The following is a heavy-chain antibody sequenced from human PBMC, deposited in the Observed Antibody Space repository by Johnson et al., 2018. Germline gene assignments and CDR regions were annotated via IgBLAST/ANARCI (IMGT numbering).Heavy chain of an antibody. CDR2: SRNKAKSYTT. CDR3: ARSQLDSRGHFYFDC. D-gene: IGHD3-22*01. V-gene: IGHV3-72*01. CDR1: GFTVSSNY. Sequence: VQLVESGGGLVQPGGSLRLSCAASGFTVSSNYMSWVRQAPGKGLEWVGRSRNKAKSYTTEYAAPVTGRFTISRDDSENSLYLQMNSLKTDDTAVYFCARSQLDSRGHFYFDCWGQGTLVTVSS. J-gene: IGHJ4*02.